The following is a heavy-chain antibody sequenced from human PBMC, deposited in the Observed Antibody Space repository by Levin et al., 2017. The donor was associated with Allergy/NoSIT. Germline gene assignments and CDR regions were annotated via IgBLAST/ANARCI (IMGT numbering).Heavy chain of an antibody. D-gene: IGHD1-26*01. CDR3: TTGGRQHFDY. CDR2: INSDGRGT. Sequence: GGSLRLSCAASGLDFSRYWMHWVRQVPGKGLACVSFINSDGRGTTYADSVKGRFIISRDNAKNLVYLQMNSLRDEHTAVYYCTTGGRQHFDYWGQGTVVTVSS. CDR1: GLDFSRYW. J-gene: IGHJ4*02. V-gene: IGHV3-74*01.